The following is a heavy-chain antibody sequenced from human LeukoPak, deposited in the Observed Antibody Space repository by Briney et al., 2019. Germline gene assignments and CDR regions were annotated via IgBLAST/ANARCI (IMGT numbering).Heavy chain of an antibody. V-gene: IGHV3-30-3*01. J-gene: IGHJ5*02. D-gene: IGHD3-10*01. Sequence: GGSLRLSCAASGFSFRNYAMHWVRQAPGKGLEWVAVISYDGTNKYYADSVKGRFTISRDNSKNTLYLQMNSLRAEDTAVYYCAKGYSGSGSYYYLNWFDPWGQGTLVTVSS. CDR3: AKGYSGSGSYYYLNWFDP. CDR2: ISYDGTNK. CDR1: GFSFRNYA.